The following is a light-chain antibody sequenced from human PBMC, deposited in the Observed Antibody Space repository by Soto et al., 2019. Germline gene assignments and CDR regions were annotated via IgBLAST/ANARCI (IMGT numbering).Light chain of an antibody. CDR1: SSDVGGYDY. CDR2: EVS. V-gene: IGLV2-8*01. J-gene: IGLJ2*01. Sequence: QSALTQPPSASGSPGQSVTISCTGTSSDVGGYDYVSWYQQHPGKAPKLMIYEVSKRPSGVPDRFSGSKSGNTASLTVSGLQAEDEADYYCNSYAGSNNLVFGGGTKLTVL. CDR3: NSYAGSNNLV.